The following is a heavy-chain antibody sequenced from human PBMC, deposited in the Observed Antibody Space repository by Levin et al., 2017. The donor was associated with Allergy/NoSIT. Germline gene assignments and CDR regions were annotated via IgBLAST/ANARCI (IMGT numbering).Heavy chain of an antibody. J-gene: IGHJ3*02. Sequence: GSLRLSCAVYGGSFSGYYWSWIRQPPGKGLEWIGEINHSGSTNYNPSLKSRVTISVDTSKNQFSLKLSSVTAADTAVYYCARGEWSRAFDIWGQGTMVTVSS. V-gene: IGHV4-34*01. D-gene: IGHD2-8*01. CDR2: INHSGST. CDR1: GGSFSGYY. CDR3: ARGEWSRAFDI.